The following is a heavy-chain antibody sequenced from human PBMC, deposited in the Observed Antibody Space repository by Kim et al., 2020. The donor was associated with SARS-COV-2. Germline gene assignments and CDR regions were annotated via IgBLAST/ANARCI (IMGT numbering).Heavy chain of an antibody. CDR3: ARHLSPYSSSSFFSY. V-gene: IGHV4-39*01. CDR2: VYYSGST. CDR1: GGSITSSTYY. J-gene: IGHJ4*01. D-gene: IGHD6-6*01. Sequence: SETLSLTCTVSGGSITSSTYYWGWIRQPPGRGLEWIASVYYSGSTFYNSSFKSRVNISVDTSKNQFSLSLSSVTAADTAVFYCARHLSPYSSSSFFSYWG.